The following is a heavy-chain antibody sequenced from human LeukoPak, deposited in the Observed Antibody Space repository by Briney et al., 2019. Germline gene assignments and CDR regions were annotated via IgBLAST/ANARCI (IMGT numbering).Heavy chain of an antibody. J-gene: IGHJ4*02. V-gene: IGHV1-46*01. CDR3: ARDGSAVVTPKYYFDY. CDR1: GGTFSSYA. CDR2: INPSGGST. D-gene: IGHD4-23*01. Sequence: ASVKVSCKASGGTFSSYAISWVRQAPGQGLEWMGIINPSGGSTSYAQKFQGRVTMTRDMSTSTVYMELSSLRSEDTAVYYCARDGSAVVTPKYYFDYWGQGTLVTVSS.